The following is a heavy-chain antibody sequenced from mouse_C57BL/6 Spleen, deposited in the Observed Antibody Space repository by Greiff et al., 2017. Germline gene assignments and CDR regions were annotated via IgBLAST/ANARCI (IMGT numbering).Heavy chain of an antibody. V-gene: IGHV1-20*01. Sequence: VQLQQSGPELVKPGDSVKISCKASGYSFTGYFMNWVMQSHGKSLEWIGRINPYNGDTFYNQKFKGKATLTVDKSSSTAHMELRSLTSEDSAVYYCAREETAQAASFAYWGQGTLVTVSA. CDR3: AREETAQAASFAY. D-gene: IGHD3-2*02. CDR2: INPYNGDT. J-gene: IGHJ3*01. CDR1: GYSFTGYF.